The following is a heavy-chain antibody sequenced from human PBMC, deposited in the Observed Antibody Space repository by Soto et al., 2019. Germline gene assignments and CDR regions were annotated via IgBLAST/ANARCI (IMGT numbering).Heavy chain of an antibody. CDR1: WFSLQKYA. V-gene: IGHV3-23*01. CDR3: ARDCSSSSCSVWRY. CDR2: ITGSGDKT. Sequence: GGALRISCAASWFSLQKYAMTWVRPAPGKGLEWVSGITGSGDKTYYADSVKGRFIISRDNSENTLYLQMNSLRAEDTALYYCARDCSSSSCSVWRYWGQGTQVTVSS. J-gene: IGHJ4*02. D-gene: IGHD2-2*01.